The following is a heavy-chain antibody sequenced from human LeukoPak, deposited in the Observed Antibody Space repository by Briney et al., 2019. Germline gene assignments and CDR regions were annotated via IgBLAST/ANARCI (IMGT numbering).Heavy chain of an antibody. CDR2: ISYDGSDK. Sequence: PGRSLRLSCAASRFTFSSYAMHWVRQAPGKGLEWVALISYDGSDKYYADSVKGRFTISRDNSKNTLYLQMNSLRAEDTAVYYCAKYSRAGVRGVIAHWGQGTLVTVSS. D-gene: IGHD3-10*01. CDR1: RFTFSSYA. V-gene: IGHV3-30-3*02. J-gene: IGHJ4*02. CDR3: AKYSRAGVRGVIAH.